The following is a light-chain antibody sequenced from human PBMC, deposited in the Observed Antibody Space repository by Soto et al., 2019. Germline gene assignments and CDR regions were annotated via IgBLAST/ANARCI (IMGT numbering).Light chain of an antibody. J-gene: IGLJ1*01. CDR1: SSDVGGYNY. V-gene: IGLV2-14*01. Sequence: QSVLAQPASVSGSAGQSITISCTGTSSDVGGYNYVSWYQQHPGKAPKLMIYEVSNRPSGVSNRFSGSKSGNTASLTISGLQAEDEADYYCSSYTSSSNYVFGTGTKVTVL. CDR2: EVS. CDR3: SSYTSSSNYV.